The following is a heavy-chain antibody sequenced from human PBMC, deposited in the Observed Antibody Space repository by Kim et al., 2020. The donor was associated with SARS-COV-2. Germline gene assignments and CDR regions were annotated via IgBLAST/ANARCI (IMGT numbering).Heavy chain of an antibody. D-gene: IGHD6-13*01. CDR3: ARGTGYSSSWYQDYYYYYGMDV. V-gene: IGHV1-18*01. CDR1: GYTFTSYG. CDR2: ISAYNGNT. J-gene: IGHJ6*02. Sequence: ASVKVSCKASGYTFTSYGISWVRQAPGQGLEWMGWISAYNGNTNYAQKLQGRVTMTTDTSTSTAYMELRSLRSDDTAVYYCARGTGYSSSWYQDYYYYYGMDVWGQGTTVTVSS.